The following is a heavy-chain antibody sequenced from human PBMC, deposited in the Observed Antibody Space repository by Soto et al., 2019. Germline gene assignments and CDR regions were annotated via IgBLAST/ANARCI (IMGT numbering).Heavy chain of an antibody. V-gene: IGHV1-3*01. CDR3: ARDQGYYNSGAYYFP. CDR1: GYTFTSYA. J-gene: IGHJ4*02. D-gene: IGHD3-22*01. Sequence: ASVKVSCKASGYTFTSYALHWVRQAPGQGLEWMGWINAANGNTKYSQKFQARVTITRDTSATTTYMALSGLTSEDTAVYYCARDQGYYNSGAYYFPGGQGTLVTLSS. CDR2: INAANGNT.